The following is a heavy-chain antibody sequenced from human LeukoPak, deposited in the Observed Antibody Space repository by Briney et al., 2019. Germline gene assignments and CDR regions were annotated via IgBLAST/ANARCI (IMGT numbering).Heavy chain of an antibody. CDR1: GGSFSGYY. CDR3: ARGQGYGSQNP. V-gene: IGHV4-34*01. D-gene: IGHD3-10*01. Sequence: SEALSLTCAVYGGSFSGYYWSWIRQPPGKGLEWIGEINHSGSTNYNPSLKSRVTISVDTSKNQFSLKLSSVTAADTAVYYCARGQGYGSQNPWGQGTLVTVSP. J-gene: IGHJ5*02. CDR2: INHSGST.